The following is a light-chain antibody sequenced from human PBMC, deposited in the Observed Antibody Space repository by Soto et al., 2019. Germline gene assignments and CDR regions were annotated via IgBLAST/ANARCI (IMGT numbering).Light chain of an antibody. CDR2: DAS. Sequence: EIVLTQSPATLSLSPGEGATLSCRASQSVGRYLAWYQQKQGQAPRLLIYDASNRATGIPARFSGSGSGTDFTLTSSSLEPEDFALYYCQQRSSWPRTFGRGTNVEIK. V-gene: IGKV3-11*01. CDR1: QSVGRY. J-gene: IGKJ1*01. CDR3: QQRSSWPRT.